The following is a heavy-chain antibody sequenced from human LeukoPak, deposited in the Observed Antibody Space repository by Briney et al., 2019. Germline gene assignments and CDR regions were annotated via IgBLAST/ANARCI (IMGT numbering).Heavy chain of an antibody. J-gene: IGHJ1*01. V-gene: IGHV1-69*01. CDR1: GGTFSSYA. CDR3: ARGVGVRYFDWLLSTAEYFQH. CDR2: IIPIFGTA. D-gene: IGHD3-9*01. Sequence: GSSVKVSCKASGGTFSSYAISWVRQAPGQGLEWMGGIIPIFGTANYAQKFQGRVTITADESTSTAYMELSSLRSEDTAVYYCARGVGVRYFDWLLSTAEYFQHWGQGTLVTVSS.